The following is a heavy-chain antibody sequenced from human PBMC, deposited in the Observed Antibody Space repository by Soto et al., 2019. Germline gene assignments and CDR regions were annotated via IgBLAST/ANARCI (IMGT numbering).Heavy chain of an antibody. Sequence: EVQLLESGGGLARPGGSLRLSCVASGFIFSDYVMTWIRQAPGKGLQWVATISASGGNIEYTDSLKGRFTISRDNSKKTVYLEINGLTADDTAVHYCAKVSGGLGYFDLWGRGTLVTVSS. V-gene: IGHV3-23*01. CDR1: GFIFSDYV. J-gene: IGHJ2*01. CDR3: AKVSGGLGYFDL. D-gene: IGHD3-16*01. CDR2: ISASGGNI.